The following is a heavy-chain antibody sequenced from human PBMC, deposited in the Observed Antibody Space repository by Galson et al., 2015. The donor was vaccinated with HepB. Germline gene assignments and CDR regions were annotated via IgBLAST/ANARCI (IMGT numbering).Heavy chain of an antibody. Sequence: SVKVSCKASGYTFSGYYMHWMRQAPGQGLEWMGWINPNSGGTNYAQKFQGWVTMTRDTSISTAYMELSRLRSDDTAVYYCARYQAIGYCSSTSCYEEGWFDPWGQGTLVTVSS. J-gene: IGHJ5*02. CDR3: ARYQAIGYCSSTSCYEEGWFDP. CDR1: GYTFSGYY. CDR2: INPNSGGT. D-gene: IGHD2-2*01. V-gene: IGHV1-2*04.